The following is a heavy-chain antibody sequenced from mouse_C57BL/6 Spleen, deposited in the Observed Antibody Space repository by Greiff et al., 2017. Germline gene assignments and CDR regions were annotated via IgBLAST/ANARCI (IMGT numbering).Heavy chain of an antibody. CDR3: ARSLDGNWGYYAMDY. CDR2: IHPNSGST. V-gene: IGHV1-64*01. Sequence: QVQLKEPGAELVKPGASVKLSCKASGYTFTSYWMHWVKQRPGQGLEWIGMIHPNSGSTNYNEKFKSKATLTVDKSSSTAYMQLSSLTSEDSAVYYCARSLDGNWGYYAMDYWGQGTSVTVSS. J-gene: IGHJ4*01. D-gene: IGHD2-1*01. CDR1: GYTFTSYW.